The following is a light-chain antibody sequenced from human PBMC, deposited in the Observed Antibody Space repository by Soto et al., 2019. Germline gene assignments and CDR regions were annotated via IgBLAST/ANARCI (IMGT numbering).Light chain of an antibody. CDR3: QQDSSDST. CDR2: RAS. CDR1: QNINNW. Sequence: DIQMTQSPSTLSASVGDRVTITRRASQNINNWLAWYQQKPGKAPKLLIYRASSLENGVPSRFSGSRPGTDFIFTITSLQPDDFATYYCQQDSSDSTFGQGTKVEIK. J-gene: IGKJ1*01. V-gene: IGKV1-5*03.